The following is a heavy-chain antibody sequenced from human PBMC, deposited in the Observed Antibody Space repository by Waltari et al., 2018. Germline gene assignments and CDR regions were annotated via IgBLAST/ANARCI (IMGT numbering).Heavy chain of an antibody. D-gene: IGHD6-19*01. CDR1: GDSVSSNSAA. CDR3: AREVELGYYSSGYIDYFDY. CDR2: TYYRSKWYN. Sequence: QVQLQQSGPGLVKPSQTLSLTCAISGDSVSSNSAAWNWIRQSPSSALEWLGRTYYRSKWYNDYAVSVKSRITINPDTSKNQFSLQLNSVTPEDTAVYYCAREVELGYYSSGYIDYFDYWGQGTLVTVSS. J-gene: IGHJ4*02. V-gene: IGHV6-1*01.